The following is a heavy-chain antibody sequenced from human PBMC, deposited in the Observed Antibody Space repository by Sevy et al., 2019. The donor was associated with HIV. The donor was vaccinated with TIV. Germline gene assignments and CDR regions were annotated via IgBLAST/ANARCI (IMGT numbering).Heavy chain of an antibody. CDR2: ISNSGTYI. J-gene: IGHJ3*02. CDR1: GFTFSNYI. CDR3: ARYEEDTTLVNAIDI. D-gene: IGHD5-18*01. V-gene: IGHV3-21*01. Sequence: GGSLRLSCAASGFTFSNYIINWVRQAPGKGLEWVSSISNSGTYIYYADSVKGRFTISRDNAKNSLYLQMNSLRAEDTTVYYCARYEEDTTLVNAIDIWGQGTMVTVSS.